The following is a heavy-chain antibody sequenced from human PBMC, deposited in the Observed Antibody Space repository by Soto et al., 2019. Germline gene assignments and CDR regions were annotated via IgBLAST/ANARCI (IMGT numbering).Heavy chain of an antibody. J-gene: IGHJ1*01. CDR1: GFTFSIYA. CDR2: ISGRGGST. Sequence: EVQLLESGGDLVQSGGSLRLSCAASGFTFSIYAMSWVRQAPGKGLEWVSAISGRGGSTYSADSVKGRFTISRDDSKNTLYLQMNSLRAEDTAVYYCAKSPGLPAVKAYFHHWGQGTLVTVSS. CDR3: AKSPGLPAVKAYFHH. D-gene: IGHD2-2*01. V-gene: IGHV3-23*01.